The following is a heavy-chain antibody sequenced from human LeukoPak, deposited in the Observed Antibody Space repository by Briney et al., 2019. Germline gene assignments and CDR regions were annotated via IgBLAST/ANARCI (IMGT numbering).Heavy chain of an antibody. J-gene: IGHJ5*02. CDR3: AREKVYGYSYGSWFDP. Sequence: SETLSLTCAVSGYSISSGYYWGWIRQPPGKGLEWIGYIYYSGSTNYNPSLKSRVTISVDTSKNQFSLKLSSVTAADTAVYYCAREKVYGYSYGSWFDPWGQGTLVTVSS. CDR1: GYSISSGYY. D-gene: IGHD5-18*01. CDR2: IYYSGST. V-gene: IGHV4-61*01.